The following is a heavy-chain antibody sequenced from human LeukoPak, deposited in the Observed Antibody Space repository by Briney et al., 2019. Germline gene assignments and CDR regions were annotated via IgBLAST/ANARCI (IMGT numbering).Heavy chain of an antibody. Sequence: RPSETLSLTCTVSGGSISSSSYYWSWIRQPPGKGLEWIGYIYYSGSTNYNPSLKSRVTISLDTSKNQFSLKLSSVTAADTAVYYCARDETLGRAFDIWGQGTMVTVSS. CDR3: ARDETLGRAFDI. CDR2: IYYSGST. D-gene: IGHD1-26*01. V-gene: IGHV4-61*01. CDR1: GGSISSSSYY. J-gene: IGHJ3*02.